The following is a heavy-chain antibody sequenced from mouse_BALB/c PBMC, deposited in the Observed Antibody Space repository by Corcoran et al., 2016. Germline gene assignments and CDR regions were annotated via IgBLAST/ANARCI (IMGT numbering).Heavy chain of an antibody. CDR2: ISYDGSN. CDR3: ARVLLRPPFAY. V-gene: IGHV3-6*02. J-gene: IGHJ3*01. CDR1: GYSITSGSY. D-gene: IGHD1-1*01. Sequence: VQLQESGPGLMKPSQSLSINCSVTGYSITSGSYWNWIRQVPGNTLEWMGYISYDGSNNYNPSLKNRISITRDTSKNQFFLKLNSVTTEDTATYYCARVLLRPPFAYWGQGTLVTVSA.